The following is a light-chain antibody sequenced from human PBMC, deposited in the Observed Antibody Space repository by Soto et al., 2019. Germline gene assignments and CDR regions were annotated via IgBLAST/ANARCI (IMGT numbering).Light chain of an antibody. Sequence: DIQMTQSPSSLSACVGDRVTITCRAGQYISNYLNWYQQKPGKAPNLLIYAASTLQGGAPSRFSGSGSGTDFTLTISSLEPEDFTTYYCQQSYTTPITFGQGTRLEIK. CDR1: QYISNY. V-gene: IGKV1-39*01. J-gene: IGKJ5*01. CDR2: AAS. CDR3: QQSYTTPIT.